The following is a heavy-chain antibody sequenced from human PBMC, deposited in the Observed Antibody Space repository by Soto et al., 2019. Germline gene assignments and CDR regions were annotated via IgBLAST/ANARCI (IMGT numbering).Heavy chain of an antibody. CDR1: NGSISTYY. CDR2: SFYSGST. V-gene: IGHV4-59*01. CDR3: ARDFYGDYFFDY. J-gene: IGHJ4*02. D-gene: IGHD4-17*01. Sequence: TLSLTCTVSNGSISTYYWGWIRQPPGKGLEWIGYSFYSGSTNYNPSLKSRVTISVDTSKNQFSLKLSSVTAADAAVYYCARDFYGDYFFDYWGQGTLVTVSS.